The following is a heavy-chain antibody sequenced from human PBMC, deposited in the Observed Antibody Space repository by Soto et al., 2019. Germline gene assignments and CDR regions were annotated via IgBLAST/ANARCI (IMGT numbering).Heavy chain of an antibody. CDR3: AKASKVLSTTGIDY. Sequence: GGSLRLSCAASGFTFSSYGMHWVRQAPGKGLEWVAVISYDGSNKYYADSVKGRFTISRDNSKNTLYLQMNSLRAEDTAVYYCAKASKVLSTTGIDYWGQGTLVTVSS. D-gene: IGHD4-17*01. CDR1: GFTFSSYG. CDR2: ISYDGSNK. V-gene: IGHV3-30*18. J-gene: IGHJ4*02.